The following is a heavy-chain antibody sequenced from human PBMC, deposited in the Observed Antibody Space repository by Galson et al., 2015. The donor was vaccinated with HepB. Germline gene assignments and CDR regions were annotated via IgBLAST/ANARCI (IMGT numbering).Heavy chain of an antibody. D-gene: IGHD2-2*01. CDR1: GYTFTSYG. CDR2: ISAYNGNT. J-gene: IGHJ6*02. CDR3: ARDPGARYCSSTSCYDAGAWDYYYYGMDV. Sequence: SVKVSCKASGYTFTSYGISWVRQAPGQGLEWMGWISAYNGNTNYAQKLQGRVTMTTDTSTSTAYMELRSLRSDDTAVYYCARDPGARYCSSTSCYDAGAWDYYYYGMDVWGQGTTVTVSS. V-gene: IGHV1-18*01.